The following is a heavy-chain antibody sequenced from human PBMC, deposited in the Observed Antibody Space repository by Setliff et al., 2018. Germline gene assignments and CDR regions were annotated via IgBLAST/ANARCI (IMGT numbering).Heavy chain of an antibody. CDR3: ARAHSSTLSVHDY. D-gene: IGHD2-2*01. V-gene: IGHV3-7*01. Sequence: TGGSLRLSCAASGFTFSTYWMSWVRQAPGKGLEWVANIKQDGSEKYYVDSVKGRFTISRDNAKNTLYLQMNSLRAEDTAVYYCARAHSSTLSVHDYWGQGTLVTVSS. CDR1: GFTFSTYW. J-gene: IGHJ4*02. CDR2: IKQDGSEK.